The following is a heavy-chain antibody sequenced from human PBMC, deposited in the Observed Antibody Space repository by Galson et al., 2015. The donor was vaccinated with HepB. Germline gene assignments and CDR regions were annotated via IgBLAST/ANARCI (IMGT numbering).Heavy chain of an antibody. CDR3: ATTHSYYDILTGYREGFDY. D-gene: IGHD3-9*01. CDR1: GYTLTELS. J-gene: IGHJ4*02. Sequence: SVKVSCKVSGYTLTELSMHWVRQAPGRGLEWMGGFDPEDGETIYAQKFQGRVTMTVDTSTDTAYMELSSLRSEDTAVYYCATTHSYYDILTGYREGFDYWGQGTLVTVSS. V-gene: IGHV1-24*01. CDR2: FDPEDGET.